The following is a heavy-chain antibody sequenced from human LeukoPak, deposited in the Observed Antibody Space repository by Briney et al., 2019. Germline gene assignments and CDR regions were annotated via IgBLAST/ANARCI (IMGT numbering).Heavy chain of an antibody. CDR3: ARFTTAPYDAFDI. CDR1: GFTFSSYA. CDR2: ISYDGSNK. D-gene: IGHD3-3*01. J-gene: IGHJ3*02. V-gene: IGHV3-30*04. Sequence: GGSLRLSCAASGFTFSSYAMHWVRQAPGKGLEWVAVISYDGSNKYYADSVKGRFTISRDNAKNSLYLQMNSLRAEDTAVYYCARFTTAPYDAFDIWGQGTMVTVSS.